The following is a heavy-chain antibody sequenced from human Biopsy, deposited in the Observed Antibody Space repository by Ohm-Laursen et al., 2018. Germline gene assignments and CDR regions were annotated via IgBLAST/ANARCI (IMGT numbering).Heavy chain of an antibody. CDR1: GFTFSDYQ. CDR3: GRSYGIMAAPVHL. CDR2: IRSGGSTI. D-gene: IGHD3-16*01. Sequence: SLRLSCAASGFTFSDYQMSWIRQTPGKGLEWVSHIRSGGSTIFHADSVKGRFTISRDDAKGSLYPQMTNLRAEDTAVYYCGRSYGIMAAPVHLWGQGTLVTVSS. J-gene: IGHJ4*01. V-gene: IGHV3-11*01.